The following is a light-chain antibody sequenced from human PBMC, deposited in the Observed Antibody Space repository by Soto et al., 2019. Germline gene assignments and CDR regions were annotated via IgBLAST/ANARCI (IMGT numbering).Light chain of an antibody. V-gene: IGKV1-5*03. CDR2: KAS. CDR1: QSIKSW. CDR3: QQSYSTPIT. Sequence: DIQMTQSPSTLSASVGARGTITCRASQSIKSWLAWYQQKPGKAPKLLIYKASSLESGVPSRFSGSACGTDFTLTIHSLQPEDFATYFCQQSYSTPITFGRGTRLEIK. J-gene: IGKJ5*01.